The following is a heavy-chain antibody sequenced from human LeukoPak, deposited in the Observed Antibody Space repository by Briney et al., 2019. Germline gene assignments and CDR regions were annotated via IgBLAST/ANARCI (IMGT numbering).Heavy chain of an antibody. CDR2: INHSGST. J-gene: IGHJ5*02. CDR1: GGSFSGYY. V-gene: IGHV4-34*01. D-gene: IGHD2-15*01. CDR3: ARGLGCSGGSCSRTNWFDP. Sequence: PSETLSLTCAVYGGSFSGYYWSWIRQPPGKGLEWIGEINHSGSTNYNPSLKSRVTISVDTSKNQFSLKLSSVTAADTAVYYCARGLGCSGGSCSRTNWFDPWGQGTLVTVSS.